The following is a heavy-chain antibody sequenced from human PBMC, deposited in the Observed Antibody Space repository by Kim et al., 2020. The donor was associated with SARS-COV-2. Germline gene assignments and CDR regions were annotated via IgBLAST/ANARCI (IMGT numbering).Heavy chain of an antibody. D-gene: IGHD5-12*01. Sequence: SETLSLTCTVSGGSISSYYWSWIRQPPGKGLEWIGYIYYSGSTNYNPSLKSRVTISVDTSKNQFSLKLSSVTAADTAVYYCARITDGYLTRWGQGTLVTVSS. V-gene: IGHV4-59*01. CDR2: IYYSGST. CDR3: ARITDGYLTR. J-gene: IGHJ4*02. CDR1: GGSISSYY.